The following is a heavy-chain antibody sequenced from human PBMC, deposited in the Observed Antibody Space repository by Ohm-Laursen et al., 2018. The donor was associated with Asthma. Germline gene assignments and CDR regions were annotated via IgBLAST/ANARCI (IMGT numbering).Heavy chain of an antibody. J-gene: IGHJ4*02. CDR1: GGSITSSSDY. D-gene: IGHD6-13*01. V-gene: IGHV4-39*01. CDR3: ARQKWRAATGTIDY. Sequence: GTLSLTCTVSGGSITSSSDYWAWIRQPPGKGLEWIGTIYFSGSTYYSPSLRSRVTISVDTSQNQFSLRLSSVTAADTAVYFCARQKWRAATGTIDYWGRGTLVTVSS. CDR2: IYFSGST.